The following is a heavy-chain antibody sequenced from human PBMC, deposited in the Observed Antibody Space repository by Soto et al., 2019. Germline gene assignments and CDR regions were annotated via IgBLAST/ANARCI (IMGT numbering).Heavy chain of an antibody. CDR1: GYTFTSYG. CDR3: ARDFWSGYYVYYYYYGMDV. D-gene: IGHD3-3*01. Sequence: ASVKVSCKASGYTFTSYGISWVRQAPGQGLEWMGWISAYNGNTNYAQKLQGRVTMTTDTSTSTAYMELRSLRSDDTAVYYCARDFWSGYYVYYYYYGMDVWGQGTTVTVSS. CDR2: ISAYNGNT. V-gene: IGHV1-18*01. J-gene: IGHJ6*02.